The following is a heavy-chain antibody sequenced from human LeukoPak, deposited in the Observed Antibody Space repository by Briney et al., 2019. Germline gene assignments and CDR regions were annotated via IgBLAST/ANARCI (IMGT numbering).Heavy chain of an antibody. CDR3: ARGAGLGSGSYYPAY. V-gene: IGHV4-31*03. Sequence: SQTLSLTCTVSGGSISSGGYYWSWIRQHPRKGLEWIGYIYYSGSTYYNPSLKSRVTISVDTSKNQFSLKLSSVTAADTAVYYCARGAGLGSGSYYPAYWGQGTLVTVSS. CDR1: GGSISSGGYY. D-gene: IGHD3-10*01. CDR2: IYYSGST. J-gene: IGHJ4*02.